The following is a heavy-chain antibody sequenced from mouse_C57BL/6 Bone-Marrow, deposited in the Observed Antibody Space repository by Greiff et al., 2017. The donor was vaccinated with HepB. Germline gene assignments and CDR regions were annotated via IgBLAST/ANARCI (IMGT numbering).Heavy chain of an antibody. CDR3: ARRALLLRYPAWFAY. CDR2: ISDGGSYT. CDR1: GFTFSSYA. D-gene: IGHD1-1*01. Sequence: EVQLKESGGGLVKPGGSLKLSCAASGFTFSSYAMSWVRQTPEKRLEWVATISDGGSYTYYPDNVKGRFTISRDNAKNNLYLQMSHLKSEDTAMYYCARRALLLRYPAWFAYWGQGTLVTVSA. J-gene: IGHJ3*01. V-gene: IGHV5-4*01.